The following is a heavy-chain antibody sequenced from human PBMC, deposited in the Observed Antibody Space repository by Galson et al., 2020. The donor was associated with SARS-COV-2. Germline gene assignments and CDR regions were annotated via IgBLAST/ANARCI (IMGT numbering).Heavy chain of an antibody. Sequence: TGGSLRLSCAASGFTFSSYGMHWVRQAPGKGLEWVAVISYDGSNKYYADSVKGRFTISRDNSKNTLYLQMNSLRAEDTAVYYCAKEGWIQLWLLGNWYFDLWGRGTLVTVSS. J-gene: IGHJ2*01. CDR3: AKEGWIQLWLLGNWYFDL. D-gene: IGHD5-18*01. CDR1: GFTFSSYG. CDR2: ISYDGSNK. V-gene: IGHV3-30*18.